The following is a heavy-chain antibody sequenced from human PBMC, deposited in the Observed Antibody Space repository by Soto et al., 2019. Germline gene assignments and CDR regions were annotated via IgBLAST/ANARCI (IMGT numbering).Heavy chain of an antibody. CDR2: IIPIFGTA. Sequence: QVQLVQSGAEVKKPGSSVKVSCKASGGTFSSYAISWVRQAPGQGLEWMGRIIPIFGTANYAEKFQGRVTISADESTSTAYMELSSLRSEDTAVYYCARDFEYYDSCGYYPGAFDIWGQGTMVTVSS. D-gene: IGHD3-22*01. J-gene: IGHJ3*02. CDR3: ARDFEYYDSCGYYPGAFDI. CDR1: GGTFSSYA. V-gene: IGHV1-69*01.